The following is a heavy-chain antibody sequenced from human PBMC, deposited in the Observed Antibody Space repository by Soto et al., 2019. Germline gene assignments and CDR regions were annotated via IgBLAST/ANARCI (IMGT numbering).Heavy chain of an antibody. V-gene: IGHV4-30-4*01. CDR2: IYYSGST. CDR1: GGSISSGDYY. Sequence: QVQLQESGPGLVKPSQTLSLTCTVSGGSISSGDYYWSWIRQPPGKVLEWIGYIYYSGSTYYNPSLKSRVTISVDTSTNQFSLKLSSVTAADTAVYYCARTGGSSGYSFDYWGQGTLVTVSS. CDR3: ARTGGSSGYSFDY. D-gene: IGHD3-22*01. J-gene: IGHJ4*02.